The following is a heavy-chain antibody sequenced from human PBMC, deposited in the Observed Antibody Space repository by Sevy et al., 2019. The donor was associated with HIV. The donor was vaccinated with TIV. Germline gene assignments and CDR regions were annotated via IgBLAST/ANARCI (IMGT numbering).Heavy chain of an antibody. D-gene: IGHD6-6*01. J-gene: IGHJ5*02. CDR2: INWNGEGK. CDR1: GFKFDDYA. CDR3: ARDGGRDSTSSSCFDH. Sequence: GGSLRLSCVASGFKFDDYAMHWVRQTPGKGLEWVSGINWNGEGKGYADSVKGRFTISRDNGKSSEFLEMNSLREEDTGFYFCARDGGRDSTSSSCFDHWGQGTPVTVSS. V-gene: IGHV3-9*01.